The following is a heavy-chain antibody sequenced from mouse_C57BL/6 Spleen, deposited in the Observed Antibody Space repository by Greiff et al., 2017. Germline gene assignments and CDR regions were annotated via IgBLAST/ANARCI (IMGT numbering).Heavy chain of an antibody. CDR1: GYNFTSYW. Sequence: QVQLQQPGTELVKPGASVKLSCKASGYNFTSYWMHWVKQRPGQGLEWIGNINPSNGGTNYNEKFKSKATLTVAKSSSTAYMQLSSLTSEDSAVYYCARNLIYYYGSSYFDYRGPGATLTVAS. D-gene: IGHD1-1*01. CDR3: ARNLIYYYGSSYFDY. J-gene: IGHJ2*01. V-gene: IGHV1-53*01. CDR2: INPSNGGT.